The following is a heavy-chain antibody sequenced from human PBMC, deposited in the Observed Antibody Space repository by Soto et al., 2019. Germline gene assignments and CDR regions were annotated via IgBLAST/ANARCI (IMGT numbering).Heavy chain of an antibody. D-gene: IGHD3-10*01. CDR3: ARAAVVGETGIPGSVDV. Sequence: LQLAQSGAEVKKPGSSVKVSCKASGGTFRSHAISWVRQAPGQGLEWMGGIIPMFGPAKYAPRFQGRVTISADESTRSFYMELKTLGSDDTAVYYCARAAVVGETGIPGSVDVWGQGTTFTVSS. CDR1: GGTFRSHA. J-gene: IGHJ6*02. V-gene: IGHV1-69*01. CDR2: IIPMFGPA.